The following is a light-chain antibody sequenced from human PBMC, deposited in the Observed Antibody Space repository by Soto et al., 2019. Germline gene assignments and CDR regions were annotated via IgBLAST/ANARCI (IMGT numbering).Light chain of an antibody. V-gene: IGKV3-15*01. J-gene: IGKJ1*01. CDR2: DAS. CDR1: QGVSGN. CDR3: QQYKNWPLST. Sequence: EILMTQSPATLSASPGERVTLSCRASQGVSGNLAWYQKKPGQAPRLIVYDASTRASGLPARFSGSGSGTEFTLTISSLQSEDFAVYYCQQYKNWPLSTFGQGTKVEIK.